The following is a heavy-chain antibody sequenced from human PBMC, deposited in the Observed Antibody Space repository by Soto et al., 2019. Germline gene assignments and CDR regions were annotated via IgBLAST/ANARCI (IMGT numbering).Heavy chain of an antibody. Sequence: EVQLVESGGGLEKPGGSLRLSCAASGFTFSHVWMSWVRQAPGKGLEWVGRIKRKIDGETIDYAAPVKGRFTISRDDSKDTLYLQMNSLKTEETAVYYCATEASCSSTKCPRAFEIWGQGTVVTVSS. D-gene: IGHD2-2*01. CDR3: ATEASCSSTKCPRAFEI. CDR1: GFTFSHVW. J-gene: IGHJ3*02. CDR2: IKRKIDGETI. V-gene: IGHV3-15*01.